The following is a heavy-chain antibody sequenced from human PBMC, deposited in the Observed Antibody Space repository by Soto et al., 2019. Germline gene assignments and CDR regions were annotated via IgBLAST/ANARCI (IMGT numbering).Heavy chain of an antibody. Sequence: PSETLSLTCTVSGGSISSSSYYWGWIRQPPGKGLEWIGSIYYSGSTYYNPSLKSRVTISVDTSKNQFSLKLSSVTAADTAVYYCARRPRSQGNYYYGMDVWGQGTTVTVSS. CDR1: GGSISSSSYY. CDR2: IYYSGST. V-gene: IGHV4-39*01. J-gene: IGHJ6*02. CDR3: ARRPRSQGNYYYGMDV. D-gene: IGHD3-10*01.